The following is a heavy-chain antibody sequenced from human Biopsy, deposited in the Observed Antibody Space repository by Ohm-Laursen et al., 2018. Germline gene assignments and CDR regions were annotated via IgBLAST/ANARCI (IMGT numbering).Heavy chain of an antibody. CDR2: FAPENGRI. CDR1: GGTFTNYA. CDR3: AADINVWNVNY. Sequence: ASVKVSCKASGGTFTNYAISWVRQAPGQGLEWMGGFAPENGRIVYSQKFQGRVTMTEDTSTSTAYMEVRRLRSDDTAVYYCAADINVWNVNYWGQGTQVIVSS. J-gene: IGHJ4*02. V-gene: IGHV1-24*01. D-gene: IGHD1-1*01.